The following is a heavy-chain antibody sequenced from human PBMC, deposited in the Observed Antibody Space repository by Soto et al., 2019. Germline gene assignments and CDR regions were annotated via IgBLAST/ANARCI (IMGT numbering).Heavy chain of an antibody. D-gene: IGHD6-19*01. Sequence: ASVKVSCKASGYTFTSYGISWVRQAPGQGLEWMGWISAYNGNTNYAQKLQGRVTMTTDTSTSTAYMELRSLRSDDTAVYYCASPGGSGLYGPPPEYFQHWGQGTLVTVSS. CDR2: ISAYNGNT. CDR1: GYTFTSYG. CDR3: ASPGGSGLYGPPPEYFQH. J-gene: IGHJ1*01. V-gene: IGHV1-18*01.